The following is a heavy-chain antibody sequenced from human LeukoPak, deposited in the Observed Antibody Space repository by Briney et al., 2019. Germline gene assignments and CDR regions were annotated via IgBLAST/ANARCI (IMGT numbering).Heavy chain of an antibody. CDR1: GFTFSSYS. V-gene: IGHV3-21*01. CDR2: ISSSSSYI. Sequence: PGGSLRLSCAASGFTFSSYSMNWVRQAPGKGLEWVSSISSSSSYIYYADSVKGRFTISRDNAKNSLYLQMNSLRAEDTAVYYCARDGKYCSGGSCYSPDAFDIWGQGTMVTVSS. CDR3: ARDGKYCSGGSCYSPDAFDI. J-gene: IGHJ3*02. D-gene: IGHD2-15*01.